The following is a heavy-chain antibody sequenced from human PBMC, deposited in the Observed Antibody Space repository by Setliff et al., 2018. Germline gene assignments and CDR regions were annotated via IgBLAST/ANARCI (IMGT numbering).Heavy chain of an antibody. CDR1: GYTFTNYY. Sequence: ASVKVSCKASGYTFTNYYMHWVRQAPGQGLEWMGIIKPSVGSTNYAQKFQGRVTMTRDTSTSTVYMELSSLRSEDTAVYYCARESGGDYNFNFDYWGQGTLVTVSS. CDR2: IKPSVGST. CDR3: ARESGGDYNFNFDY. J-gene: IGHJ4*02. V-gene: IGHV1-46*01. D-gene: IGHD3-3*01.